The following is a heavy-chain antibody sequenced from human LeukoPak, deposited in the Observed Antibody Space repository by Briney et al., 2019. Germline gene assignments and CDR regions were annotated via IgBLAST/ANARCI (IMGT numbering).Heavy chain of an antibody. D-gene: IGHD2-21*02. Sequence: GGSLRLSCVVSGFTVSSNYMSWVRQAPGKGLEWVAHINPDGRDTYYVDSVKGRFTISRDNAQNSMYLQMNSLRVEDTAVYYCTSWGDTTAEYFQRWGQGTLVTVSS. V-gene: IGHV3-7*01. CDR2: INPDGRDT. CDR3: TSWGDTTAEYFQR. J-gene: IGHJ1*01. CDR1: GFTVSSNY.